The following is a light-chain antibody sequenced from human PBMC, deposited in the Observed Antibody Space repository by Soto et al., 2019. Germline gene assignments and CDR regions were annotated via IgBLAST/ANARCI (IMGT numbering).Light chain of an antibody. CDR1: SSDIGGYNS. CDR2: DVS. V-gene: IGLV2-14*03. J-gene: IGLJ2*01. Sequence: QSALTQPASVSGSPGQSITISCTGTSSDIGGYNSVSWYQQHPGKAPKVIIYDVSYRPSGVSNRFSGSKSGNTASLTISGLQTEDEADYHCSSYTSGSTPVIFGGGTKLTVL. CDR3: SSYTSGSTPVI.